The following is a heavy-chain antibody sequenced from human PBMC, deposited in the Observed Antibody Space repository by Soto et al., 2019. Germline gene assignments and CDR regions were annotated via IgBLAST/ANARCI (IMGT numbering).Heavy chain of an antibody. CDR3: VRDRPHNWFDP. V-gene: IGHV3-23*01. CDR2: ISNDGGRT. Sequence: GGSLRLSCTASGFSFVTYAMIWVRQAPGRGLDCVASISNDGGRTFYADSVKGRFTISRDNAKNMLYLQMDSLRAEDTAVYYCVRDRPHNWFDPWGQGTLVTVSS. J-gene: IGHJ5*02. CDR1: GFSFVTYA.